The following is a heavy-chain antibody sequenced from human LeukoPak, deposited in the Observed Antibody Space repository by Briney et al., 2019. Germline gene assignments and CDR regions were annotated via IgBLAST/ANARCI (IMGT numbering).Heavy chain of an antibody. CDR1: GFTLSTYW. D-gene: IGHD2-2*01. Sequence: GGSLRLSCVVSGFTLSTYWMSWVRQAPGKGLEWVANINQDGSEKDYVDSVKGRFTISRANAKNSLYLQMDSLRDEDTAVYYCARGRYCSSTSCQRFDYWGQGTLVSVSS. V-gene: IGHV3-7*01. CDR2: INQDGSEK. J-gene: IGHJ4*02. CDR3: ARGRYCSSTSCQRFDY.